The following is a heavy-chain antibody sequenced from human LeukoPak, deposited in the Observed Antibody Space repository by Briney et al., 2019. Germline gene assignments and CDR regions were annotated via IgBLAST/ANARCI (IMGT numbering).Heavy chain of an antibody. Sequence: GGSLRLSCAASGFTFGSYAMSWVRQAPGKGLEWVSAISGSGGSTYYADSVKGRFTISRDNSKNTLYLQMNSLRAEDTAVYYCAKDLVLYDILTGFHPNFDYWGQGTLVTVSS. D-gene: IGHD3-9*01. J-gene: IGHJ4*02. CDR1: GFTFGSYA. CDR2: ISGSGGST. CDR3: AKDLVLYDILTGFHPNFDY. V-gene: IGHV3-23*01.